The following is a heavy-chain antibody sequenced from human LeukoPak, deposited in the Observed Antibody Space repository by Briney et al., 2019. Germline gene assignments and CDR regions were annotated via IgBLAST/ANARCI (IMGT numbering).Heavy chain of an antibody. CDR1: GGSISSSSYY. Sequence: SETLSLTRTVSGGSISSSSYYWGWIRQPPGKGLEWIGSIYYSGSTYYNPSLKSRVTISVDTSKNQFSLKLSSVTAADTAVYYCARVKNWFDPWGQGTLVTVSS. CDR3: ARVKNWFDP. V-gene: IGHV4-39*07. J-gene: IGHJ5*02. CDR2: IYYSGST.